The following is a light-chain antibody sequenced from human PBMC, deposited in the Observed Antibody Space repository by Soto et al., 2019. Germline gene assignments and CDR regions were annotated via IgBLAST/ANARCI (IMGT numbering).Light chain of an antibody. Sequence: DIQMTQSPSSLSASVGDSVSITCRASQTITNYLNWFQHKPGKAPKLLIYAASSLQSGVSSRFSGSGSGTDFTLTINTLQPEDFATYYCQQSYSTPLTFGGGTKVDIK. CDR2: AAS. J-gene: IGKJ4*01. CDR1: QTITNY. CDR3: QQSYSTPLT. V-gene: IGKV1-39*01.